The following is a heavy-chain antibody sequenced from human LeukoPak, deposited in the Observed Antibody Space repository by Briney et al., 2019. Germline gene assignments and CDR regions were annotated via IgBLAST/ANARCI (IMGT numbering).Heavy chain of an antibody. Sequence: SETLSLTCTVSGGSISSSSYYWGWIRQPPGKGLEWIGSIYYSGSTYYNPSLKSRVTISVDTSKNQFSLKLSSVTAADTAVYYCARGLRTSYDSSGYYSRWGQGTLVTVSS. J-gene: IGHJ4*02. V-gene: IGHV4-39*01. CDR2: IYYSGST. CDR1: GGSISSSSYY. CDR3: ARGLRTSYDSSGYYSR. D-gene: IGHD3-22*01.